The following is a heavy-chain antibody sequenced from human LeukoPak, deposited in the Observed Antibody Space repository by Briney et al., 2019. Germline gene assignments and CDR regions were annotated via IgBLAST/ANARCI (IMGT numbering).Heavy chain of an antibody. CDR1: GGSISSYY. V-gene: IGHV4-59*01. J-gene: IGHJ6*02. CDR2: IYYSGST. Sequence: SETLSLTCTVSGGSISSYYWSWIQQPPGKGLEWIGYIYYSGSTNYNPSLKSRVTISVDTSKNQFSLKLSSVTAADTAVYYCAGSYYYYGMDVWGQGTTVTVSS. CDR3: AGSYYYYGMDV.